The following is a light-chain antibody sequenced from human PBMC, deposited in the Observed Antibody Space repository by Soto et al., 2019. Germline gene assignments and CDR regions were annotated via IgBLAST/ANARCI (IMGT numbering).Light chain of an antibody. CDR3: SSFTGSTTWV. CDR1: SNDVGGYDY. CDR2: EVS. Sequence: QSVLTQAASVSGSLGQSITMFCTGTSNDVGGYDYVSWYQQHPGKAPKLIIYEVSIRPSGISNRFSGSKSANTASLTISGLQAEDEAEYYCSSFTGSTTWVFGGGTKLTVL. V-gene: IGLV2-14*01. J-gene: IGLJ3*02.